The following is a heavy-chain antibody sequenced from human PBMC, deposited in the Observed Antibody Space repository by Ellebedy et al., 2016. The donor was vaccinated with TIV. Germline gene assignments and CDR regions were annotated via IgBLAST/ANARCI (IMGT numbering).Heavy chain of an antibody. V-gene: IGHV3-30*18. CDR1: GFTFFNYA. CDR2: ISYGDGSVK. Sequence: GESLKISXAASGFTFFNYAIHWVRQAPGKGLEWVAVISYGDGSVKHYTDSVKGRFTISRDNSKNTLYLQMNSLGPEDTAVYYCAKALAYYYDSSGYPDYWGQGTLVTVSS. CDR3: AKALAYYYDSSGYPDY. D-gene: IGHD3-22*01. J-gene: IGHJ4*02.